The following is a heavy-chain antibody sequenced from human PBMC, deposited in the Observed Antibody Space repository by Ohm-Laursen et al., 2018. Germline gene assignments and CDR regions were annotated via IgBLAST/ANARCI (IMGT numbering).Heavy chain of an antibody. Sequence: SDTLSLTCTVSGGSISNYYWSWIRQPPGKGLEWIGYIYYSWSTNYNPSLKSRVTISVDTSNNQFSLKLSSVTAADTAVYYCARSGEYCSGGSCANFDNWGQGTLVTVSS. V-gene: IGHV4-59*07. CDR2: IYYSWST. CDR1: GGSISNYY. J-gene: IGHJ4*02. D-gene: IGHD2-15*01. CDR3: ARSGEYCSGGSCANFDN.